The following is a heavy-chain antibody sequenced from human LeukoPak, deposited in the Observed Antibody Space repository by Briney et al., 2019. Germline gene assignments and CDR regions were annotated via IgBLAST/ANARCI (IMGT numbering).Heavy chain of an antibody. D-gene: IGHD1-26*01. J-gene: IGHJ4*02. CDR2: IYPGDSHT. V-gene: IGHV5-51*01. CDR1: GYSFNNFW. CDR3: ARLGLGPLGEDYLDY. Sequence: GESLKIPGKASGYSFNNFWIGWVRQMPGKGLELMGIIYPGDSHTTYSPSFQGQVTISADKSISTAYLQWSSLQASDTAMYYCARLGLGPLGEDYLDYWGQGALLTVSS.